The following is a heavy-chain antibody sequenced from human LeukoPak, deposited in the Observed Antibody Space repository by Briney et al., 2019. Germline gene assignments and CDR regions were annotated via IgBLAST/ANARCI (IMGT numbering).Heavy chain of an antibody. CDR2: INAGNGNT. V-gene: IGHV1-3*01. CDR1: GYTFTSYA. Sequence: ASVTVSCTASGYTFTSYAMHWVRLAPGQRLEWMGWINAGNGNTKYSQKFQGRVTITRDTSASTAYMELSSLRSEDTAVYYCARVEGPITIFGVVPYGMDVWGQGTTVTVSS. CDR3: ARVEGPITIFGVVPYGMDV. D-gene: IGHD3-3*01. J-gene: IGHJ6*02.